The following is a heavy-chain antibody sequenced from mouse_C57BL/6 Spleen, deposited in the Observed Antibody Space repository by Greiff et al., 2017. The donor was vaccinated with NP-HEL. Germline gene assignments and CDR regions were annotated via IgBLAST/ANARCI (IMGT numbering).Heavy chain of an antibody. Sequence: VKLMESGPELVKPGASVKISCKASGYAFSSPWMNWVKQRPGRGLAWIGRFYPGDGDTTYNGKFKGKATRTADKSSSTAYMQLSSLTSEDSAVYFCARLDSSGPFAYWGQGTLVTVSA. CDR1: GYAFSSPW. V-gene: IGHV1-82*01. CDR3: ARLDSSGPFAY. D-gene: IGHD3-2*02. CDR2: FYPGDGDT. J-gene: IGHJ3*01.